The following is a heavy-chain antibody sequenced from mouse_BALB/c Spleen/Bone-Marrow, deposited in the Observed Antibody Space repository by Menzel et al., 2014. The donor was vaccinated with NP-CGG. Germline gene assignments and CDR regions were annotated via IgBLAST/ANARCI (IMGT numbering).Heavy chain of an antibody. CDR3: ARYDYDVGYFDY. D-gene: IGHD2-4*01. V-gene: IGHV3-2*02. CDR2: ISYSGST. J-gene: IGHJ2*01. CDR1: GYSITSDYA. Sequence: EVQRVESGPGLVKPSQSLSLTCTVTGYSITSDYAWNWIRQFPGNKLEWMGYISYSGSTSYNPSLKSRISITRDTSKNQFFLQLNPVTTEDTATYYCARYDYDVGYFDYWGQGTTLTVSS.